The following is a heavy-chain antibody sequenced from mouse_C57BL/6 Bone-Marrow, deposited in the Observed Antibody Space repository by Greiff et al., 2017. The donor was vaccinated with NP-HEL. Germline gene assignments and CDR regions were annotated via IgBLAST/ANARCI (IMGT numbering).Heavy chain of an antibody. CDR1: GFTFSDYY. Sequence: EVKLVESEGGLVQPGSSMKLSCTASGFTFSDYYMAWVRQVPEKGLEWVANINYDGSSTYYLDSLKSRFIISRDNAKNILYLQMSSLKSEDTATYYCARDYYGAPMDYWGQGTSVTVSS. D-gene: IGHD1-1*01. CDR2: INYDGSST. J-gene: IGHJ4*01. CDR3: ARDYYGAPMDY. V-gene: IGHV5-16*01.